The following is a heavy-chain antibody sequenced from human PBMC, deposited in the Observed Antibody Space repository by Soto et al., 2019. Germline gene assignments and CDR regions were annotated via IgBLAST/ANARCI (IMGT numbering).Heavy chain of an antibody. CDR2: ISSSSGHI. V-gene: IGHV3-21*01. J-gene: IGHJ3*02. CDR3: ARDRYYYDSSGSQKPFDI. CDR1: GFTCSRFS. Sequence: GWSLRLSCAASGFTCSRFSMNLVRQAPGKGLEWVSSISSSSGHIYHAESVKGRFAISRDNAKNSLFLQMNSLGAEDTAVYYCARDRYYYDSSGSQKPFDIWGKGIKVTVSS. D-gene: IGHD3-22*01.